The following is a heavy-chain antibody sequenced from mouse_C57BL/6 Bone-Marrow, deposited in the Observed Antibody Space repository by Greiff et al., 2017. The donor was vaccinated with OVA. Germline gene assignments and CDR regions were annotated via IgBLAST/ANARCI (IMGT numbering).Heavy chain of an antibody. J-gene: IGHJ2*01. CDR1: GYTFTSYW. D-gene: IGHD1-1*01. CDR2: IYPADGYT. Sequence: VQLQQPGAELVRPGTSVTLSCKASGYTFTSYWMRWVKQRPGHGLEWIGDIYPADGYTNYNQKFKGKATLTADKSSSTAYMQFSSLTSEDSAVYYCARTRIYYYGSSYLDYWGQGTTLTVSS. CDR3: ARTRIYYYGSSYLDY. V-gene: IGHV1-63*01.